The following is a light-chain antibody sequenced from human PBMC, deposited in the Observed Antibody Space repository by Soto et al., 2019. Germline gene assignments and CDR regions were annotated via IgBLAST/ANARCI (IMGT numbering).Light chain of an antibody. CDR2: TNN. V-gene: IGLV1-44*01. Sequence: QSVLTQPPSASGTPGQRVTISCSGSTSNIGSEFVYWYQHLPGTAPKLLIYTNNQRPSGVSNRFSGSKSGNTASLTISGLQAEDEADYYCTSWTTSTTMIFGGGTKLTVL. CDR1: TSNIGSEF. J-gene: IGLJ2*01. CDR3: TSWTTSTTMI.